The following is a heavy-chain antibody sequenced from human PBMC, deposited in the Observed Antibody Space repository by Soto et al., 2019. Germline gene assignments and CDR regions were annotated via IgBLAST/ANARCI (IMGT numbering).Heavy chain of an antibody. CDR2: INAGNGNT. V-gene: IGHV1-3*01. CDR3: ARGSEPDYSSWYVNGDY. CDR1: GYTFTSYA. D-gene: IGHD6-13*01. J-gene: IGHJ4*02. Sequence: QVQHVQSGAEVKKPGASVKVSCKASGYTFTSYAIHWVRQDPGQRPEWMGWINAGNGNTKYSQKFQGRGNITRDTSETTAYMEVSGLRFEDTAVYYCARGSEPDYSSWYVNGDYWGQGTLVTVSS.